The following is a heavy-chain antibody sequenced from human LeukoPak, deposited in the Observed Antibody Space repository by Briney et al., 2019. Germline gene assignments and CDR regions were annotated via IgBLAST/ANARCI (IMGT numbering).Heavy chain of an antibody. V-gene: IGHV3-30*14. CDR2: ISYDGGNE. J-gene: IGHJ4*02. D-gene: IGHD6-19*01. CDR3: ARDPPFGSGWSQNFFDF. Sequence: PGGSLRLSCTPSGLIFDTYAMLWLRQAPGKGLEWVALISYDGGNENYADSVKGRFTISRDNSKNTLFLQMDSLRADDTAVYYCARDPPFGSGWSQNFFDFWGQGTPVTVSS. CDR1: GLIFDTYA.